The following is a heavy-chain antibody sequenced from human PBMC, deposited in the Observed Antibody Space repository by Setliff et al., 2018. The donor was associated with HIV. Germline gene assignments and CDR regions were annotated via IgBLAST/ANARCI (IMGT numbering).Heavy chain of an antibody. J-gene: IGHJ4*02. CDR3: ARLSGGMVPNY. Sequence: KPSETLSLTCAVYGGSFSGYYWSWIRQPPGKGLEWIGEINHSGSTNYNPSLKSRVTISVDTSKNQILLRLSSVTAADTAVYYCARLSGGMVPNYRGQGTLVTVS. CDR1: GGSFSGYY. D-gene: IGHD3-10*01. V-gene: IGHV4-34*01. CDR2: INHSGST.